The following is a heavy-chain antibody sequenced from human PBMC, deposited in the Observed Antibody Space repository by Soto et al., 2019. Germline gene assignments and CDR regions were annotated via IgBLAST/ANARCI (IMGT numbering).Heavy chain of an antibody. J-gene: IGHJ2*01. V-gene: IGHV3-53*01. Sequence: GGSLRLSCAASGLTVSANYMNWVRQAPGKGLEWVSLLYSGGTAYYADSVRGRFTISRDNSKNTLYLQMNSLRVEDTAVYFCARARSSTMIVVTNHWYFDLWGRGTLVTVSS. CDR1: GLTVSANY. D-gene: IGHD3-22*01. CDR2: LYSGGTA. CDR3: ARARSSTMIVVTNHWYFDL.